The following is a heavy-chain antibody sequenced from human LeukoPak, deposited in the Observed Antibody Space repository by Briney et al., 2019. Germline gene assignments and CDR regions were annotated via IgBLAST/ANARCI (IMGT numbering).Heavy chain of an antibody. CDR3: AREPLGWYDAFDI. D-gene: IGHD2-15*01. J-gene: IGHJ3*02. CDR2: IYYSGST. V-gene: IGHV4-34*01. Sequence: SETLSLTCAVYGGSFSGYYWGWIRQPPGKGLEWIGSIYYSGSTYYNPSLKSRVTISEDTSKNQFSLKLSSVTAADTAVYYCAREPLGWYDAFDIWGQGTMVTVSS. CDR1: GGSFSGYY.